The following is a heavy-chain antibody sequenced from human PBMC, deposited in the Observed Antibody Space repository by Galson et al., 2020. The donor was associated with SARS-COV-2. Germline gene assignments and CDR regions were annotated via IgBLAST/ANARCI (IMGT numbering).Heavy chain of an antibody. V-gene: IGHV4-34*01. CDR1: GGSFSGYY. J-gene: IGHJ3*02. CDR2: INHSGST. Sequence: SETLSLTCAVYGGSFSGYYWSWIRQPPGKGLEWIGEINHSGSTNYNPSLKSRVTISVDTSKNQFSLKLSSVTAADTAVYYCARAQGYCSSTSWGSSWCDAFDIWGQGTMVTVSS. D-gene: IGHD2-2*01. CDR3: ARAQGYCSSTSWGSSWCDAFDI.